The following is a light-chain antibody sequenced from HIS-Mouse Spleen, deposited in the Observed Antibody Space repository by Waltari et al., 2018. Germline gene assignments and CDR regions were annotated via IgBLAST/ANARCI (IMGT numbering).Light chain of an antibody. Sequence: DIVMTQSTDSLAVSLGERATMHCKSSQSVLYSSNNKNYLAWYQQKPGQPPKLLIYWASTRESGVPDRFSGSGSGTDFTLTISSLQAEDVAVYYCQQYYSTPYTFGQGTKLEIK. V-gene: IGKV4-1*01. J-gene: IGKJ2*01. CDR2: WAS. CDR1: QSVLYSSNNKNY. CDR3: QQYYSTPYT.